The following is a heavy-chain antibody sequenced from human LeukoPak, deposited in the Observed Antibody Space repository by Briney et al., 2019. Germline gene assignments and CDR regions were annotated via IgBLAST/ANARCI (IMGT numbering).Heavy chain of an antibody. CDR3: KQETAYDILTGYIIGHCMDV. CDR1: GGSFSGYY. V-gene: IGHV4-34*01. D-gene: IGHD3-9*01. CDR2: INHSGST. Sequence: SETLSITCAVYGGSFSGYYCSWIRQPPGNGLESIGAINHSGSTHYNPSLKSRVTISVDTSKNKFSLKLSSVTAADTAVFFFKQETAYDILTGYIIGHCMDVWGQGTTVTVSS. J-gene: IGHJ6*02.